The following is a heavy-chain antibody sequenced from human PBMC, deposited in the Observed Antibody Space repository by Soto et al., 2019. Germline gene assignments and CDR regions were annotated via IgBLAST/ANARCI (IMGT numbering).Heavy chain of an antibody. D-gene: IGHD3-3*01. J-gene: IGHJ5*02. CDR1: GYTFTSYY. CDR3: ARDYIQTYLYDFWSGDNWFDP. Sequence: QVQLVQSGAEVKKPGASVKVSCKASGYTFTSYYMHWVRQAPGQGLEWMGIINPSGGSTSYAQKFQGRVTMTRDMSTSTIYMELSSLRSEDTAVYYCARDYIQTYLYDFWSGDNWFDPWGQGTLVTVSS. V-gene: IGHV1-46*01. CDR2: INPSGGST.